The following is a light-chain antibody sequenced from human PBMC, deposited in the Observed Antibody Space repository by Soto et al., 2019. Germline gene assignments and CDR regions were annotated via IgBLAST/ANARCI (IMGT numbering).Light chain of an antibody. V-gene: IGLV2-8*01. Sequence: QSALTQPPSASGSPGQSVTISCTGTSSDVGGYNYVSWYQQHPGKAHKLMISEVSKRPSGVPDRFSASKSGNTASLTVSGLQAEDDADYYCSSFAGNNNLVFGGGTQLTVL. CDR2: EVS. J-gene: IGLJ2*01. CDR1: SSDVGGYNY. CDR3: SSFAGNNNLV.